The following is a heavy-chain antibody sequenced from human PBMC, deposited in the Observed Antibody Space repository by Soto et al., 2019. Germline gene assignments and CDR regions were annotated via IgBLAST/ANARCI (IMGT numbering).Heavy chain of an antibody. CDR1: GFTFSSYG. D-gene: IGHD1-26*01. CDR3: AKDRLRGGFLTTATTNGMDV. V-gene: IGHV3-30*18. Sequence: ESGGGMVQLGRSLRLSCAASGFTFSSYGMHWVRQAPGKGLEWVALISYDGSNKYYVDSVKGRFTISRDNSKNTLFLQMNSLRAGDTAVYYCAKDRLRGGFLTTATTNGMDVWGQGTTVTVSS. CDR2: ISYDGSNK. J-gene: IGHJ6*02.